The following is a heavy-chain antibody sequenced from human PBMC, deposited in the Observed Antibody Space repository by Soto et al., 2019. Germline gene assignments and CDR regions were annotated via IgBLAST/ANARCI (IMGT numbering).Heavy chain of an antibody. CDR3: ASNTAGTEDYYYYGMDV. J-gene: IGHJ6*02. D-gene: IGHD6-13*01. V-gene: IGHV1-69*13. CDR1: GGTFSSYA. Sequence: SVKVSCKASGGTFSSYAISWVRQAPGQGLEWMGGIIPIFGTANYAQKFQGRVTITADEPTSTAYMELSSLRSEDTAVYYCASNTAGTEDYYYYGMDVWGQGTTVTVSS. CDR2: IIPIFGTA.